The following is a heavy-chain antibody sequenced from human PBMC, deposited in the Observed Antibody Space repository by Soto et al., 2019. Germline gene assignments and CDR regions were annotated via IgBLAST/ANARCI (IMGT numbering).Heavy chain of an antibody. CDR1: GYTFTSYD. CDR3: ARGISGNLVPPYTVTYNWFDP. Sequence: ASVKVSCKASGYTFTSYDINWVRQATGQGLEWMGWMNPNSGNTGYAQKFQGRVTMTRNTSISTAYMELSSLRSEDTAVYYCARGISGNLVPPYTVTYNWFDPWGQGTLVTVSS. CDR2: MNPNSGNT. J-gene: IGHJ5*02. D-gene: IGHD4-17*01. V-gene: IGHV1-8*01.